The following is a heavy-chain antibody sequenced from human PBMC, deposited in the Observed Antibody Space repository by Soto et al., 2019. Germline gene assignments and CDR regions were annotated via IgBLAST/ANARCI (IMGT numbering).Heavy chain of an antibody. Sequence: SETLSLTCAVSGGSFSGSYWSWIRQPPGKGLEWIGEINHSGSTYYNPSLKSRVTISVDTSKNQFSLKLSSVTAADTAIYYCARLRPSGTSDYWGPGTLVTVSS. V-gene: IGHV4-34*01. CDR1: GGSFSGSY. J-gene: IGHJ4*02. CDR3: ARLRPSGTSDY. CDR2: INHSGST. D-gene: IGHD1-26*01.